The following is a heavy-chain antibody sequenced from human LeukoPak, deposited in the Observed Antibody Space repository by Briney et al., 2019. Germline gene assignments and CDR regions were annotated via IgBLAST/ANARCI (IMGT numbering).Heavy chain of an antibody. J-gene: IGHJ6*02. D-gene: IGHD3-22*01. V-gene: IGHV3-30*03. Sequence: PGRSLRLSCAASGFTFSSYGMHWVRQAPGKGLEWVAVISYDGSNKYYADSVKGRFTISRDNSKNTLYLQMNSLRAEDTAVYYCARTYYYDSSGYSYGMDVWGQGTTVTVSS. CDR3: ARTYYYDSSGYSYGMDV. CDR1: GFTFSSYG. CDR2: ISYDGSNK.